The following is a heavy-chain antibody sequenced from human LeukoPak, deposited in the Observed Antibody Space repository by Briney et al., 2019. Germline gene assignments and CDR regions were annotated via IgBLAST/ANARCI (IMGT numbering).Heavy chain of an antibody. Sequence: HPGGSLRLSCAASGFTFSSYAMSWVRQAPGKGLEWVSAISGSGGSTYYADSVNGRFTISGDNSKNTLYLQMNSLRAEDTAVYYCAKGKTRGYCSSTSCPFDPWGQGTLVTVSS. D-gene: IGHD2-2*01. CDR1: GFTFSSYA. CDR3: AKGKTRGYCSSTSCPFDP. V-gene: IGHV3-23*01. CDR2: ISGSGGST. J-gene: IGHJ5*02.